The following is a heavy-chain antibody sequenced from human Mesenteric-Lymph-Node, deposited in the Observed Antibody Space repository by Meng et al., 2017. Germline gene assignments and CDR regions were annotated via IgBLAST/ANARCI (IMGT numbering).Heavy chain of an antibody. D-gene: IGHD2-21*01. CDR3: AREANSAFDF. CDR1: GGSISNYF. CDR2: VFYTGST. J-gene: IGHJ4*02. V-gene: IGHV4-59*01. Sequence: SETLSLTCSVSGGSISNYFWNWIRQAPGKGLEWIGYVFYTGSTYYNPSLKSRVTISVDRSKNQFSLKLTSVTAADTAVYYCAREANSAFDFWGPGALVTVSS.